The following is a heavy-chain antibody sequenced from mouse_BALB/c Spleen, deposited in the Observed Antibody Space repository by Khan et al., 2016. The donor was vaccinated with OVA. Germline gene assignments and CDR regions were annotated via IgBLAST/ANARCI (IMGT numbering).Heavy chain of an antibody. CDR1: GFTFSDSY. J-gene: IGHJ3*01. D-gene: IGHD2-3*01. CDR2: ISDGGSYT. V-gene: IGHV5-4*02. Sequence: EVELVESGGGLVKPGGSLKLSCAASGFTFSDSYMYWVSQTPEKSLEWVATISDGGSYTYYPDSVKGRFTISRDDAKNNLYLQMSSLKSEDTAMYYCARGFYAGPFSYWGQGTLVTVSA. CDR3: ARGFYAGPFSY.